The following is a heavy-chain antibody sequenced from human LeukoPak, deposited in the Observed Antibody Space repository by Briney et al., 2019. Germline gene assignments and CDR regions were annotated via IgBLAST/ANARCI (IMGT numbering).Heavy chain of an antibody. D-gene: IGHD3-22*01. CDR1: GYTFTSYY. V-gene: IGHV1-46*01. CDR2: INPSGSST. Sequence: ASVKVSCKASGYTFTSYYMHWVRQAPGQGLEWMGLINPSGSSTSYAQKFQGRLSLTRDMSTSTDYMELSSLRSEDTAVYYCTTDPEGGHSSHLPPEAFDIWGQGTMVTVSS. CDR3: TTDPEGGHSSHLPPEAFDI. J-gene: IGHJ3*02.